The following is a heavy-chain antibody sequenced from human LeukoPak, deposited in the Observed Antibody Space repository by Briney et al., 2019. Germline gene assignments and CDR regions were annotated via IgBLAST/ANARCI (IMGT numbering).Heavy chain of an antibody. CDR3: ARVDGGAYCGGDCYS. CDR1: GFTVSSNY. Sequence: GGSLRLSCAASGFTVSSNYMSWVRQAPGKGLEWVSVIYSGGSTYYADSVKGRFTISRDNSKNTLYLQMNSLRAVDTAVYYCARVDGGAYCGGDCYSWGQGTLVTVSS. CDR2: IYSGGST. V-gene: IGHV3-66*01. J-gene: IGHJ4*02. D-gene: IGHD2-21*02.